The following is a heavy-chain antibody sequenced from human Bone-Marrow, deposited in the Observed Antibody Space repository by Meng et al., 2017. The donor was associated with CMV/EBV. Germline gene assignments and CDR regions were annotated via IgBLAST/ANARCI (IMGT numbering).Heavy chain of an antibody. CDR2: ISAYNGNT. V-gene: IGHV1-18*01. CDR3: ARASGYSSGWYRALYYFDY. CDR1: GYTFTSYG. Sequence: ASVKVSCKASGYTFTSYGISWVRQAPGQGLEWMGWISAYNGNTNYAQKLQGRVTMTTDTSTSTAYMELRSLRSDDTAVYYCARASGYSSGWYRALYYFDYWGQGTLVTVYS. D-gene: IGHD6-19*01. J-gene: IGHJ4*02.